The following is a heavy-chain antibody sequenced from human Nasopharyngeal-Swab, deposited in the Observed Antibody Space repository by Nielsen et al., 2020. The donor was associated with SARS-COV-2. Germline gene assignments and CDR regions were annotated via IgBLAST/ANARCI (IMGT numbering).Heavy chain of an antibody. Sequence: SLKISFAASGFPFDVYSMHWVRQAPGKGLEWVSGINWNSGVIDYADSLRGRFTISRDNAKNSLFLQMNSLRAEDTAIYYCGRDLGGDGGSWGQGALVIVSS. CDR3: GRDLGGDGGS. D-gene: IGHD2-21*01. CDR2: INWNSGVI. CDR1: GFPFDVYS. J-gene: IGHJ5*02. V-gene: IGHV3-9*01.